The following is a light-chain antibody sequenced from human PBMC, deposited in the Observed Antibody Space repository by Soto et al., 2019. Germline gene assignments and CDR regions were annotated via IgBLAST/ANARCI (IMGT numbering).Light chain of an antibody. CDR2: NNN. CDR1: SSNIGSNT. J-gene: IGLJ1*01. Sequence: QSVLTQPPSASGTPGQRVTISCSGSSSNIGSNTVNWYQQLPGTAPKLLIYNNNQRPSGVPDRFSGSKSGTSASLAISGLQTEDEADYDWAAWDDSLNGYVVGTGTKLTVL. V-gene: IGLV1-44*01. CDR3: AAWDDSLNGYV.